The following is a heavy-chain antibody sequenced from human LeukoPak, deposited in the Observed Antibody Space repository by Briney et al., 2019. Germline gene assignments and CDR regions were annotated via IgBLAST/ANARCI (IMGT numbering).Heavy chain of an antibody. Sequence: GGSLRLSCAASGFTFGDFTMHWVRQAPVKCLECVSFIRLDGGCTCSADSVKGRCTISRDNSKNSLYLQMNSLRTEDTALYFCAKAHYYGSGSYSRWVYFDYWGQGTLVTVSS. D-gene: IGHD3-10*01. CDR2: IRLDGGCT. V-gene: IGHV3-43*01. J-gene: IGHJ4*02. CDR3: AKAHYYGSGSYSRWVYFDY. CDR1: GFTFGDFT.